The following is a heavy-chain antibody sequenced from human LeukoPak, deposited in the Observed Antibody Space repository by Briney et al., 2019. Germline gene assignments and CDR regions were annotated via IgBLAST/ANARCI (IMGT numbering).Heavy chain of an antibody. CDR1: GFTVSSNY. CDR2: IYSGGST. D-gene: IGHD3-22*01. Sequence: GGSLRLSCAASGFTVSSNYMSWVRQAPGKGLEWVSVIYSGGSTYYADSVKGRFTISRDNSKNTLYLQMNSLRAEDTAVYYCARFYYDSSGYLYWGQGTLVTVSS. J-gene: IGHJ4*02. CDR3: ARFYYDSSGYLY. V-gene: IGHV3-66*01.